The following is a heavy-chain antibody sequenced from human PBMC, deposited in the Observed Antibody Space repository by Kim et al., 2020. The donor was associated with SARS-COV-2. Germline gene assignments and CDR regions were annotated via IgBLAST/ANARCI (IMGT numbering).Heavy chain of an antibody. Sequence: GGSLRLSCAASGFTFSDYYMSWIRQAPGKGLEWVSYISSSSSYTNYADSVKGRFTISRDNAKNSLYLQMNSLRAEDTAVYYCARALSSSQDYYYYGMDVCGQGTTVTVSS. CDR1: GFTFSDYY. D-gene: IGHD6-13*01. CDR2: ISSSSSYT. V-gene: IGHV3-11*05. CDR3: ARALSSSQDYYYYGMDV. J-gene: IGHJ6*02.